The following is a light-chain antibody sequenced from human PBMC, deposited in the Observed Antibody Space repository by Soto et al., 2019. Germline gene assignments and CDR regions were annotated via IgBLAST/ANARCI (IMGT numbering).Light chain of an antibody. CDR2: AAS. V-gene: IGKV3-15*01. Sequence: EIVLTQSPGTLSVSPGERATLSCRASQSVSSKLAWYQQKPGQAPRLLFYAASTGATGIPARFSGSGSETDVTLSISSLQSEDFAVYYCQQYNNWQGTFGQGTKVEIK. CDR1: QSVSSK. J-gene: IGKJ1*01. CDR3: QQYNNWQGT.